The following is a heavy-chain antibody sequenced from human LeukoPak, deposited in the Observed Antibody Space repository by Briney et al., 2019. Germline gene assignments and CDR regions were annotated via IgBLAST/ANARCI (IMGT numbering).Heavy chain of an antibody. D-gene: IGHD3-10*01. V-gene: IGHV3-74*01. J-gene: IGHJ6*02. CDR1: GFTFSTYR. Sequence: GGSLRLSCAASGFTFSTYRMHWVRQAPGKGLVWVSRINSDGSSTSYADSVKGRFTISRDNAKNTLYLQMNSLRVEDTAVYYCARDYGRSRDYGMDVWGPGTTVTVSS. CDR3: ARDYGRSRDYGMDV. CDR2: INSDGSST.